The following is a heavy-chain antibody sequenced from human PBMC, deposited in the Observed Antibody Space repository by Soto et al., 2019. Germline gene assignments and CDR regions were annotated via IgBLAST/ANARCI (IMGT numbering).Heavy chain of an antibody. Sequence: GSLRLSCTACGFTFSRHAMTWVRQAPGKGLEWVSGLSDSGGSIYYADSVKGRFTISRDNSMNTLYLQVNTLRAEDTAIYYCAKVSSSWYAGFFDLWGQGTLVTVSS. V-gene: IGHV3-23*01. D-gene: IGHD6-13*01. CDR1: GFTFSRHA. CDR2: LSDSGGSI. J-gene: IGHJ4*02. CDR3: AKVSSSWYAGFFDL.